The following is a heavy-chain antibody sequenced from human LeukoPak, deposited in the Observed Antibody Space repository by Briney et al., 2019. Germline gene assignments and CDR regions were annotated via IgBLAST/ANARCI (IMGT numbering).Heavy chain of an antibody. Sequence: ASVKVSCKASGYTFTGYYMHWVRQAPGQGLEWMGWINPNSGGTNYAQKFQGRVAMTRDTSISTAYMELSRLRSDDTAVYYCARCSGGRCYSPDYWGQGTLVTVSS. CDR2: INPNSGGT. J-gene: IGHJ4*02. CDR1: GYTFTGYY. V-gene: IGHV1-2*02. CDR3: ARCSGGRCYSPDY. D-gene: IGHD2-15*01.